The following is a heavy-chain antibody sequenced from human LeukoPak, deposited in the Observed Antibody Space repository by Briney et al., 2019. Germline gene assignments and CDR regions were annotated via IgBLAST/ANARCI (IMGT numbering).Heavy chain of an antibody. CDR3: ARGKQRHCSSSSCYTESDH. CDR1: GFTFSDYY. J-gene: IGHJ4*02. V-gene: IGHV3-11*04. D-gene: IGHD2-2*02. CDR2: IGSSGSTI. Sequence: GGSLRLSCAASGFTFSDYYMSWIRQAPGKGLEWVSYIGSSGSTIYYADSVKGRFTISRDNAKNSLYLQMNSLRAEDAAVYYCARGKQRHCSSSSCYTESDHWGQGILVTVSS.